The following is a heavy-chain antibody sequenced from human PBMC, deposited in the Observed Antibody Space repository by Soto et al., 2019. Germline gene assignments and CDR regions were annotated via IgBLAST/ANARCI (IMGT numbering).Heavy chain of an antibody. CDR3: ARGIAAAGNLNDY. CDR2: INHSGST. CDR1: GGSFSGYY. V-gene: IGHV4-34*01. Sequence: SETLSLTCAVYGGSFSGYYWSWIRQPPGKGLEWIGEINHSGSTNYNPSLKSRVTISVDTSKNQFSLKLSSVTAADTAVYYCARGIAAAGNLNDYWGQGTLVTVSS. J-gene: IGHJ4*02. D-gene: IGHD6-13*01.